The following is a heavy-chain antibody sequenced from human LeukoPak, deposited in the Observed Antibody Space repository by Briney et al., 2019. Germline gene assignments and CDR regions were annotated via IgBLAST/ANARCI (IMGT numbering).Heavy chain of an antibody. CDR3: ARSPIVGAGNFDY. V-gene: IGHV4-59*01. CDR2: IYYSGST. CDR1: GGSISSYY. Sequence: SETLSLTCTVSGGSISSYYWSWIRQPPGKGLEWIGYIYYSGSTNYNPSLKSRVTISVDTSKNQFSLKLSSVTAADTAVYYCARSPIVGAGNFDYWGQGTLVTVFS. J-gene: IGHJ4*02. D-gene: IGHD1-26*01.